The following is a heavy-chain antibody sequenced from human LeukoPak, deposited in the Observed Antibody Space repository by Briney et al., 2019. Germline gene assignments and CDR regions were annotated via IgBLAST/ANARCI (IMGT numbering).Heavy chain of an antibody. D-gene: IGHD6-19*01. CDR2: INPDSGGT. Sequence: ASVKVSCKASGYTFTDYYIHWVRQAPGQGLEWMGWINPDSGGTKYAQKFQGRVTMTGDTSIGTAYMELSSLRSDDTAVYYCARDHGRSSSAWPAGYWGQGTLVTVSS. CDR3: ARDHGRSSSAWPAGY. J-gene: IGHJ4*02. CDR1: GYTFTDYY. V-gene: IGHV1-2*02.